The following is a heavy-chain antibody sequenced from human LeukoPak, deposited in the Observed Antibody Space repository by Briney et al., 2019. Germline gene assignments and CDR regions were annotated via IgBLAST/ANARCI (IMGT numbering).Heavy chain of an antibody. V-gene: IGHV3-30*02. CDR1: GFTFSSYG. J-gene: IGHJ4*02. CDR3: ARPYCSGGSCYSGHFDY. D-gene: IGHD2-15*01. CDR2: ILYDGSNK. Sequence: PGGSLRLSCAASGFTFSSYGIHWVRQAPGKGLEWVAFILYDGSNKFYADSVKGRFTISKDNSKNTLYLQMNSLRPEDTAVYYCARPYCSGGSCYSGHFDYWGQGTLVTVSS.